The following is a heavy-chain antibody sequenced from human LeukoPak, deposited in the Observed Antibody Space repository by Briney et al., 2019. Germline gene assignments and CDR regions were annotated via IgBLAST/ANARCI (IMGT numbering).Heavy chain of an antibody. J-gene: IGHJ4*02. CDR2: IYTSGSH. Sequence: PSETLSLTCAVSGGSISGYYLSWIRQPAGKGLEWIGRIYTSGSHKYRATLKRRINKSVGTSKNQFSLKLSSVTAADTAVFHWAKENSVGDRECDYWGQGTLVIVSS. V-gene: IGHV4-4*07. D-gene: IGHD5/OR15-5a*01. CDR1: GGSISGYY. CDR3: AKENSVGDRECDY.